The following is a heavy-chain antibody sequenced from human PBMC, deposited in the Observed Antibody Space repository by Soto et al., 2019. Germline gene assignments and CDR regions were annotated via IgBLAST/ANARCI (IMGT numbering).Heavy chain of an antibody. CDR3: ATPPVIEIVVPPDY. V-gene: IGHV3-30*04. Sequence: QVQLVESGGGVVQPGRSLRLSCAASGFTFSTYAMHWVRQAPGKGLQWVVVISYDGSKKHYADSVKGRFTISTDNSKNTLYLQMKSLRAEDTSVYYCATPPVIEIVVPPDYCGQGTLVTVSS. CDR1: GFTFSTYA. J-gene: IGHJ4*02. CDR2: ISYDGSKK. D-gene: IGHD2-15*01.